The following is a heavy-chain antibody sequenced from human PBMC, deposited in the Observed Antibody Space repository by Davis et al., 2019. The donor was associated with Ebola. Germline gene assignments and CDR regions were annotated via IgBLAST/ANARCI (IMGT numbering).Heavy chain of an antibody. CDR3: ARVPNSSGRIILNWYFDL. CDR1: GGTFSSYV. D-gene: IGHD6-19*01. CDR2: IIPIFGTA. V-gene: IGHV1-69*06. Sequence: SVKVSCKASGGTFSSYVISWVRQAPGQGLEWMGGIIPIFGTANYAQKFQGRVTITADKSTSTAYMELSSLRSEDTAVYYCARVPNSSGRIILNWYFDLWGRGTLVTVSS. J-gene: IGHJ2*01.